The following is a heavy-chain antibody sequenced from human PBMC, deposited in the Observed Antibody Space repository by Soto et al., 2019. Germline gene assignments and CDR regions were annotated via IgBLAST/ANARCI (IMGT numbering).Heavy chain of an antibody. CDR1: GGSFSGYY. CDR3: ARGRSSVPDRRGIGYYGLDV. D-gene: IGHD6-6*01. J-gene: IGHJ6*04. Sequence: QVQLQQWGAEVLKPSETLSLTCVVNGGSFSGYYWSWIRQPPGKGLEWIGEINDSGITDYNPSLESRVTRSVDMSKNQFSLKLNSVTAADTAVYHCARGRSSVPDRRGIGYYGLDVWGEGTTVTVSS. CDR2: INDSGIT. V-gene: IGHV4-34*01.